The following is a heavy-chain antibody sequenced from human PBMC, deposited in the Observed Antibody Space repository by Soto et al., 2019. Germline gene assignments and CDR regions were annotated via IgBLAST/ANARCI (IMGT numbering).Heavy chain of an antibody. CDR3: ARAPPRAAHLF. CDR1: GFTFSSFT. CDR2: ISGDSLVV. J-gene: IGHJ4*02. D-gene: IGHD6-25*01. Sequence: PGGSLRLSCAVSGFTFSSFTMKWVRQAPGKGLEWVSSISGDSLVVYYADSIRGRFTISRDYARNTLYLQMSSLRGEDTAVYYCARAPPRAAHLFWGQGTLVTVSS. V-gene: IGHV3-21*06.